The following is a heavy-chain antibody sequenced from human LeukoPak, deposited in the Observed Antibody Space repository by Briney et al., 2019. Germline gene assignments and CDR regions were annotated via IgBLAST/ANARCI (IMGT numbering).Heavy chain of an antibody. J-gene: IGHJ5*02. Sequence: SETLSLTFTVSGGSISSGSYYWSWIRQPPGKGLEWIGYIYYSGSTNYNPSLKSRVTISVDTSKNQFSLKLSSVTAADTAVYYCARTELWLGVDPWGQGTLVTVSS. V-gene: IGHV4-61*01. D-gene: IGHD3-10*01. CDR2: IYYSGST. CDR3: ARTELWLGVDP. CDR1: GGSISSGSYY.